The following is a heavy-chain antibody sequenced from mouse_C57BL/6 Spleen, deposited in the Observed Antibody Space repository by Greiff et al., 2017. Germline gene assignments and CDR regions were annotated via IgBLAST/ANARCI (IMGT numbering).Heavy chain of an antibody. CDR2: IYPGDGDT. V-gene: IGHV1-80*01. CDR3: ARDGSSYDLDY. D-gene: IGHD1-1*01. CDR1: GYAFSSYW. J-gene: IGHJ2*01. Sequence: QVQLQQSGAELVKPGASVKISCKASGYAFSSYWMNWVKQRPGKGLEWIGQIYPGDGDTNYNGKFKGKATLTADKSSSTAYMQLSSLTSEDSAVYFCARDGSSYDLDYWGQGTTLTVSS.